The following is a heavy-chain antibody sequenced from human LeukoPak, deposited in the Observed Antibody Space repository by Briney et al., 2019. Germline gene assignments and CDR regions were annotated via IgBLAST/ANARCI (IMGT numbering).Heavy chain of an antibody. CDR1: GFTFSTYS. V-gene: IGHV3-21*01. CDR3: ARGPPFDP. CDR2: ISSSNNYI. Sequence: PGGSLRLSCAASGFTFSTYSMNWVRQAPGKGLEWVSSISSSNNYIYYADSVKGRFTISRDNAKNSLYLQMNSLRAEDTAVYYCARGPPFDPWGQGTLVTVSS. J-gene: IGHJ5*02.